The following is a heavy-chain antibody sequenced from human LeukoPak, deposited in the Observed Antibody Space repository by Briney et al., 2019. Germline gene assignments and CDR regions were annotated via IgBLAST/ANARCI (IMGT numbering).Heavy chain of an antibody. Sequence: SETLSLTCTVSGGSISSYYWSWIRLPPGKGLEWIGYIYYSGSTNYNPSLKSRVTISVDTSKNQFSLKLSSVTAADTAVYYCARARYGGSGWYLDYWGQGTLVTVSS. V-gene: IGHV4-59*01. J-gene: IGHJ4*02. D-gene: IGHD6-19*01. CDR2: IYYSGST. CDR3: ARARYGGSGWYLDY. CDR1: GGSISSYY.